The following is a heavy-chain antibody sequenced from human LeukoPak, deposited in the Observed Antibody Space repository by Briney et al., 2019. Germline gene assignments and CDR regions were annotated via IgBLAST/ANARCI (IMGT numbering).Heavy chain of an antibody. Sequence: SETLSLTCTVSGGSLSSYYWSWIRQPPGKGLEWIGYIYYSGSTNYNPSLKSRVTISVDTSKNQFSLKLSSVTAADTAVYYCARAYDFWFDPWGQGTLVTVSS. CDR1: GGSLSSYY. V-gene: IGHV4-59*01. CDR3: ARAYDFWFDP. D-gene: IGHD1-1*01. CDR2: IYYSGST. J-gene: IGHJ5*02.